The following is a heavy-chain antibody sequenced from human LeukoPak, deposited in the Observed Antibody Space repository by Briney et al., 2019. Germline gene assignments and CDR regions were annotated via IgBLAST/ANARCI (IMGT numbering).Heavy chain of an antibody. V-gene: IGHV6-1*01. CDR2: TYYRSKWYN. D-gene: IGHD6-13*01. J-gene: IGHJ5*02. CDR3: ARGGGIAAAGGPNNWFDP. CDR1: GDSVSSNSAA. Sequence: SQTLSLTCAISGDSVSSNSAAWNWIRQSPSRGLEWLGRTYYRSKWYNDYAVSVKSRITINPDTSKNQFSLQLNSVTPEDTAVYYCARGGGIAAAGGPNNWFDPWGQGTLVTVSS.